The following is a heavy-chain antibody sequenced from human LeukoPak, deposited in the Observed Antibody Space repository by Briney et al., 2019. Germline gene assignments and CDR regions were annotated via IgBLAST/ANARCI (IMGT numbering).Heavy chain of an antibody. D-gene: IGHD3-9*01. CDR2: INPNSGGT. V-gene: IGHV1-2*02. Sequence: RASAKVSCKASGYTFTGYYMQRVRQAPGQGLEWMGWINPNSGGTNYAQKFQGRVTMTRDTSISTAYMELSRLRSDDTAVYYCARVQLRYFDWLFDLDYWGQGTLVTVSS. CDR1: GYTFTGYY. CDR3: ARVQLRYFDWLFDLDY. J-gene: IGHJ4*02.